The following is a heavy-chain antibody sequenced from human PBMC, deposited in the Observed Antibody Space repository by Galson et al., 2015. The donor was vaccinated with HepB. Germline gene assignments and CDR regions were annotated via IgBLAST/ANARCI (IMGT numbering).Heavy chain of an antibody. Sequence: SLRLSCAASGFTFSNYAMRWVRQAPGKGLEWVGFIRSKAYGGTTEYAASVKGRFTISRDDSKSIAYLQMNSLKTEDTAVYYCTSPPDGPFNYWGQGTLVTVSS. V-gene: IGHV3-49*04. CDR2: IRSKAYGGTT. CDR3: TSPPDGPFNY. J-gene: IGHJ4*02. D-gene: IGHD2-8*01. CDR1: GFTFSNYA.